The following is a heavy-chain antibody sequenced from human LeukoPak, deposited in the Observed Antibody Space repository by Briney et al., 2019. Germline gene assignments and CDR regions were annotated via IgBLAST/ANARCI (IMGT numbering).Heavy chain of an antibody. Sequence: GGSLRLSCAASGFTFSSYAMSWVRQAPGKGLEWVSAISGSGGSTYYADSVKGRFTISRDSSKNTLYLQMNSLRAEDTAVYYCAKDTREYYYDSSGYYLDYWGQGTLVTVSS. D-gene: IGHD3-22*01. J-gene: IGHJ4*02. V-gene: IGHV3-23*01. CDR3: AKDTREYYYDSSGYYLDY. CDR2: ISGSGGST. CDR1: GFTFSSYA.